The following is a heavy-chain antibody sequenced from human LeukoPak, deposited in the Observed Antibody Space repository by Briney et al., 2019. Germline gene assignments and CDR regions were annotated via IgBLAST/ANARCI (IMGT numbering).Heavy chain of an antibody. CDR1: GFTFSSYW. V-gene: IGHV3-74*01. J-gene: IGHJ6*02. Sequence: GGSLRLSCAAPGFTFSSYWMHWVRQAPGKGLVWVSVINNDGSGTNYADSVEGRSTISRDNAKNTLYLQMTSLGAEDTAVYYCVRGGFGHAMDVWGQGTTVTVSS. CDR3: VRGGFGHAMDV. D-gene: IGHD3-10*01. CDR2: INNDGSGT.